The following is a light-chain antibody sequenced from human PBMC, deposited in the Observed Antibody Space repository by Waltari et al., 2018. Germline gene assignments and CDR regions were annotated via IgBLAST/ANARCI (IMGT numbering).Light chain of an antibody. CDR2: EVS. CDR1: SSDVGGYNY. V-gene: IGLV2-8*01. Sequence: QSALTQPPSASGSPGQSVTISCTGTSSDVGGYNYVYWYQQYPGKAPKLMIYEVSKRPSGVPERFSGSKSGNTASLTVSGLQGDDEADYYCSSYAGSNTVVFGGGTKLTVL. CDR3: SSYAGSNTVV. J-gene: IGLJ2*01.